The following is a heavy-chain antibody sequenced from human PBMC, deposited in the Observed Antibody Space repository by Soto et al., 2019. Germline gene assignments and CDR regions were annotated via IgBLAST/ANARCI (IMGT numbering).Heavy chain of an antibody. J-gene: IGHJ6*02. CDR2: INPNSGGT. V-gene: IGHV1-2*02. Sequence: QVQLEQSGAEVKKAGASVKVSCKASGYMFTGYNMHWVRQAPGQGLEWMGWINPNSGGTNYAQKFQGRVTMTRDMSSSTAYMELSRLGSDDTAVYYCAREVTMVRGARVYGMDVWGQGTTVTVSS. D-gene: IGHD3-10*01. CDR3: AREVTMVRGARVYGMDV. CDR1: GYMFTGYN.